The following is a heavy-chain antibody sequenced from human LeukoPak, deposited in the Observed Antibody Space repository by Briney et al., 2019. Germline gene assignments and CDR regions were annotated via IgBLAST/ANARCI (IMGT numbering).Heavy chain of an antibody. D-gene: IGHD2-15*01. CDR2: IYSSGST. V-gene: IGHV4-4*07. CDR1: GGSISSYY. Sequence: SETLSLTCTVSGGSISSYYWSWIWQRAGKGLDWIGRIYSSGSTNYNPSLKSRVTMSVDTSKNQFSLKLSSVTAADTAVYYCARAYCSGGSCYSGFDYWGQGTLVTISS. J-gene: IGHJ4*02. CDR3: ARAYCSGGSCYSGFDY.